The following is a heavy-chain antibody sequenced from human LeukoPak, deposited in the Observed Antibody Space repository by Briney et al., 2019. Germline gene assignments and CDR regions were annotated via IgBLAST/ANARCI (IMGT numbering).Heavy chain of an antibody. J-gene: IGHJ4*02. CDR3: ARAPATVVEVDC. D-gene: IGHD4-23*01. V-gene: IGHV4-31*03. Sequence: SQTLSLTCTVSGGSISSGGYYCRWIPQHPGKGLEWIGYIYDSGSTYYIPSLRSRVTISVDTSKNQFSLNLSSVTAADTAGYYCARAPATVVEVDCWGEGTLVTVSS. CDR1: GGSISSGGYY. CDR2: IYDSGST.